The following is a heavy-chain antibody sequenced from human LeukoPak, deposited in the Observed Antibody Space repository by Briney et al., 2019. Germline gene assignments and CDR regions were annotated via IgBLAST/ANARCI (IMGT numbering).Heavy chain of an antibody. Sequence: GGSLRLSCAASGFTLSSYGMHWVRQAPGKGLEWVAVIWYDGSNKYYADSVKGRFTISRDNSKNTLYLQMNSLRAEDTAVYYCASIAAAGTRGDYWGQGTLVTVSS. J-gene: IGHJ4*02. CDR2: IWYDGSNK. CDR1: GFTLSSYG. V-gene: IGHV3-33*01. CDR3: ASIAAAGTRGDY. D-gene: IGHD6-13*01.